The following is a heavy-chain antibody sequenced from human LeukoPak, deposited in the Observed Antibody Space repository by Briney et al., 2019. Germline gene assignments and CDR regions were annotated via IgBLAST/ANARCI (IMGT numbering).Heavy chain of an antibody. D-gene: IGHD3-22*01. CDR3: ASELDSSGYDY. CDR1: GFTFSSYW. V-gene: IGHV3-66*01. CDR2: IYSGGST. J-gene: IGHJ4*02. Sequence: PGGSLRLSCAASGFTFSSYWMHWVRQAPGKGLEWVSVIYSGGSTYYADSVKGRFTISRDNSKNPLYLQMNSVRAEDTAVYYCASELDSSGYDYWGQGTLVTVSS.